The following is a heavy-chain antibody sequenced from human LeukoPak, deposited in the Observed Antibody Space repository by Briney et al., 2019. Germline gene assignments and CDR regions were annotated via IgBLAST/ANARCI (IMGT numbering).Heavy chain of an antibody. CDR1: GFTFSSYA. CDR3: AKDVSSSWKGWFDP. V-gene: IGHV3-23*01. Sequence: GGSLRLSCVASGFTFSSYAMTWVRQAPGKGLEWVASISGSDGRRYYADSVKGRFTISRDNSKNTLYLQMNSLRAEDTAVYYCAKDVSSSWKGWFDPWGQGTLVTVSS. J-gene: IGHJ5*02. D-gene: IGHD6-13*01. CDR2: ISGSDGRR.